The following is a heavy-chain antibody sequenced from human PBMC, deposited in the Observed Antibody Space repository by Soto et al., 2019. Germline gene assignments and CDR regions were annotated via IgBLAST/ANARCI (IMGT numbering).Heavy chain of an antibody. CDR2: IYYSGST. V-gene: IGHV4-39*01. D-gene: IGHD1-1*01. CDR1: GSSISSSSYY. CDR3: ASVYNWNDDGPGAFDI. J-gene: IGHJ3*02. Sequence: PSETLPLTVTVSGSSISSSSYYWGGIRQPPGKGLEWIGSIYYSGSTYYNPSLKSRVTISVDTSKNQFSLKLSSVTAADTAVYYCASVYNWNDDGPGAFDIWGQGTMVS.